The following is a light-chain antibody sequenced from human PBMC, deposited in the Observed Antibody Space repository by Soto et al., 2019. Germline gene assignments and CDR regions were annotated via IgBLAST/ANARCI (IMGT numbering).Light chain of an antibody. CDR3: QQYDSSPYT. V-gene: IGKV3-20*01. CDR2: GAS. J-gene: IGKJ2*01. CDR1: QSVSSSY. Sequence: EIVLTQSPGTLSLSPGERVTLSCRASQSVSSSYLAWYQQKPGQAPRLLIYGASSRATGIPDRFSGSGSGTDFTLTISSLEPEDFAVYYCQQYDSSPYTFGQGNKLEIK.